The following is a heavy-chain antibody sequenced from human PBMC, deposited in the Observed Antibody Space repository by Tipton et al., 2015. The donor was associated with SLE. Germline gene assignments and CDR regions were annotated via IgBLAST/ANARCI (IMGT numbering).Heavy chain of an antibody. V-gene: IGHV3-30*02. CDR2: IRYDGRNK. CDR3: AKDAAVAGMGDAFDI. D-gene: IGHD6-19*01. CDR1: GFPFSSYG. Sequence: SLRLSCAASGFPFSSYGMHWVRQAPGKGLEWVAFIRYDGRNKYYADSVKGRFTISRDNSKNTLYLQMNSLRAEDTAVYYCAKDAAVAGMGDAFDIWGQGTMVTVSS. J-gene: IGHJ3*02.